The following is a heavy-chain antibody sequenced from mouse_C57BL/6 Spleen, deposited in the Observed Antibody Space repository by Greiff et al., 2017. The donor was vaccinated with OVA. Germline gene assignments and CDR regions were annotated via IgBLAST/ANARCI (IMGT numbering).Heavy chain of an antibody. CDR2: INTGSGGT. Sequence: QVKLMESGAELVRPGTSVKVSCKASGYAFTNYLIEWVKQRPGKGLEWIGVINTGSGGTNYNEKFKGKGTLTADKSSSTAYMQLSSLTSEDSAVYFCARSYYSNYNAMDYWGQGTSVTVSS. CDR3: ARSYYSNYNAMDY. V-gene: IGHV1-54*01. J-gene: IGHJ4*01. D-gene: IGHD2-5*01. CDR1: GYAFTNYL.